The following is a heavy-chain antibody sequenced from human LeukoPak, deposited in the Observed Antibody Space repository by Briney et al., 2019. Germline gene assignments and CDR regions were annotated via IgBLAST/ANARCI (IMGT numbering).Heavy chain of an antibody. D-gene: IGHD2-21*01. V-gene: IGHV6-1*01. CDR1: GDSVSSNTVA. J-gene: IGHJ4*02. Sequence: SQTLSLTCAISGDSVSSNTVAWTWLRQSPSRGLEWLGRTYFKYKWYNNYAISVKSRITISPDTSKNQFSLQLNSVTPEDTAVYYCARGDIPLDYWGQGTLVTVSS. CDR3: ARGDIPLDY. CDR2: TYFKYKWYN.